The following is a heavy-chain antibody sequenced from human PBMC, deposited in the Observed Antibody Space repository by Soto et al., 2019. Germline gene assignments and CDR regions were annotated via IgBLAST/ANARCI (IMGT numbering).Heavy chain of an antibody. CDR3: ARVSWREKYGMDV. Sequence: VGSLRPSFEAYGVTFSDSYMSGIRQAPVKGLEWISYITFSGNTVYYADSLKGRFTISRDNAKNSLYLQMNRLRAEDTAVYYCARVSWREKYGMDVWGQGTTVTVS. CDR2: ITFSGNTV. V-gene: IGHV3-11*01. CDR1: GVTFSDSY. J-gene: IGHJ6*02.